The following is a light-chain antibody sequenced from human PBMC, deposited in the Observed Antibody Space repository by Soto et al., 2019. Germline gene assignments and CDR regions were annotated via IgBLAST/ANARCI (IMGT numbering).Light chain of an antibody. CDR1: QSISSY. CDR3: QKSYSTPYT. Sequence: DIQMTQSPSSLSASVGDRVTITCRASQSISSYLNWYQQKPGKAPKLLIYAASSLQSGVPSRFSGSGSGTDFPLTISSLRPEDFATYYCQKSYSTPYTFGQGTKLEIK. V-gene: IGKV1-39*01. CDR2: AAS. J-gene: IGKJ2*01.